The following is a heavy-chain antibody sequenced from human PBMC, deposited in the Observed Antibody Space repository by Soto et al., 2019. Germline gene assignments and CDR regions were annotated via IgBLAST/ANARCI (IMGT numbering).Heavy chain of an antibody. CDR1: GFTFSTFW. V-gene: IGHV3-7*05. CDR3: ARIVDTSVGNWFDP. CDR2: INQDGGVK. D-gene: IGHD5-18*01. J-gene: IGHJ5*02. Sequence: GGSLRLSCAASGFTFSTFWMSWARQTPGKGLEWVANINQDGGVKYYVDFVKGRFTISRDNAKNSLYLQMNRLRAEDTAVYYCARIVDTSVGNWFDPWGQGTLVTVSS.